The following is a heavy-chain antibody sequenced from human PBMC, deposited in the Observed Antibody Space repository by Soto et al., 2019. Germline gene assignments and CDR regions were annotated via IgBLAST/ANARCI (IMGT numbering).Heavy chain of an antibody. CDR1: GFTFDDYA. V-gene: IGHV3-9*01. CDR2: ISWNSGSI. J-gene: IGHJ2*01. Sequence: GGSLRLSCAASGFTFDDYAMHWVRQAPGKGLEWVSGISWNSGSIGYADSVKGRFTISRDNAKNSLYLQMNSLRAEDTALYYCAKDRGRSYAPDWYFDLWGRGTLVTVSS. D-gene: IGHD1-26*01. CDR3: AKDRGRSYAPDWYFDL.